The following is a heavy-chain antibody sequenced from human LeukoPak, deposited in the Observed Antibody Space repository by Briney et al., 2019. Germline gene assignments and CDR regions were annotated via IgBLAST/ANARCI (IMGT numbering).Heavy chain of an antibody. CDR2: INNRGTYI. V-gene: IGHV3-21*05. Sequence: KPGGSLRLSCAASGFTFSSFNINWIRQAPGKGLEWISYINNRGTYINHADSVKGRFTISRDNAKNSLYLEMNSLRAEDTAIYYSSRDSYESNGYLHYWYLDLWGRGTLVTVSS. D-gene: IGHD3-22*01. CDR1: GFTFSSFN. CDR3: SRDSYESNGYLHYWYLDL. J-gene: IGHJ2*01.